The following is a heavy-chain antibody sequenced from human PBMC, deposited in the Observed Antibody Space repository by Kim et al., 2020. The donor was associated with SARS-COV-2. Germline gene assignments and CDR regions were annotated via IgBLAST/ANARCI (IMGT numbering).Heavy chain of an antibody. CDR3: AIGIAAAAKLPFDY. D-gene: IGHD6-13*01. V-gene: IGHV1-3*01. J-gene: IGHJ4*02. Sequence: SQKFQGRVTITRDTSASTAYMELSSLRSEDTAVYYCAIGIAAAAKLPFDYWGQGTLVTVSS.